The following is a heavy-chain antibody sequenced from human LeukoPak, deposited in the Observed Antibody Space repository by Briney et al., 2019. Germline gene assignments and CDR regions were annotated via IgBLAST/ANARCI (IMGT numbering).Heavy chain of an antibody. CDR2: VDHTGST. CDR3: ARGFENYVWGSYRYMFGYYFDY. CDR1: DDSITMYY. D-gene: IGHD3-16*02. V-gene: IGHV4-59*12. J-gene: IGHJ4*02. Sequence: SETLSLTCTVSDDSITMYYWTWIRQPPGKGLEWIGYVDHTGSTKFNPSLNGRVSISVDTSKNQFSLKLSSVTAADTAVYYCARGFENYVWGSYRYMFGYYFDYWGQGTLVTVSS.